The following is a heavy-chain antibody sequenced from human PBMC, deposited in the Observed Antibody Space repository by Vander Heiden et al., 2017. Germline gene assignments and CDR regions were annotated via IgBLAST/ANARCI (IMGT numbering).Heavy chain of an antibody. V-gene: IGHV4-39*01. CDR3: ARQAYCSSISCYKFDY. CDR1: GASISSSSYY. J-gene: IGHJ4*02. D-gene: IGHD2-2*02. Sequence: QLQLQESGPGLVKPSEPLSLSCTVSGASISSSSYYWGWIRQPPGKGLEWIGTIYYSGSTYYNSSLKSRVTISIDTSKNQFSLKLSSVTAADTAVYYCARQAYCSSISCYKFDYWGQGTLVTVSS. CDR2: IYYSGST.